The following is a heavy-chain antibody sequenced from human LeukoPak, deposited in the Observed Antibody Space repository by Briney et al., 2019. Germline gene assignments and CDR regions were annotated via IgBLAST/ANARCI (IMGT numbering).Heavy chain of an antibody. V-gene: IGHV4-59*08. Sequence: SETLSLNCTVSGGSINSDYWRWVRQPPGRGLEWIGYIYYSGSSTNYNPSLKSRVTISVDTSKNQFSLKLSSVTGADTAVYYCAKGRGVTIFGVVSDIWGQGTMVTVSS. CDR3: AKGRGVTIFGVVSDI. CDR2: IYYSGSST. CDR1: GGSINSDY. J-gene: IGHJ3*02. D-gene: IGHD3-3*01.